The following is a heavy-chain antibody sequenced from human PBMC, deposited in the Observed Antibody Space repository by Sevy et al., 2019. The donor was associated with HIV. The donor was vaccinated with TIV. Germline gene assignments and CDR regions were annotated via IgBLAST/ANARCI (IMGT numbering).Heavy chain of an antibody. D-gene: IGHD2-2*01. CDR1: GFTFSSYA. V-gene: IGHV3-23*01. CDR3: AKLRGGYCDTTSCYSGDY. CDR2: SISGGGTT. J-gene: IGHJ4*02. Sequence: GGSLRLSCAASGFTFSSYALSWVRQAPGQGLEWVSVTSISGGGTTYYADSVKGRFTMSRNNSKNTVYLQMNSLRVEDTAIYYCAKLRGGYCDTTSCYSGDYWGQGTLVTVSS.